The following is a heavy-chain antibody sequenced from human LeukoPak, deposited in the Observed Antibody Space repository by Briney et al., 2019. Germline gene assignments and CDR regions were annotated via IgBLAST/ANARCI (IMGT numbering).Heavy chain of an antibody. J-gene: IGHJ6*02. CDR2: INHSGST. CDR1: GGSFSGYY. Sequence: SETLSLTCAVYGGSFSGYYWSSIRQPPGKGLEWIGEINHSGSTNYNPSLKSRVTMSVDTSKNLFSLKVSSVTAADTAVYYCARGRSNYYGMDVWGQGTTVTVSS. CDR3: ARGRSNYYGMDV. V-gene: IGHV4-34*01. D-gene: IGHD1-26*01.